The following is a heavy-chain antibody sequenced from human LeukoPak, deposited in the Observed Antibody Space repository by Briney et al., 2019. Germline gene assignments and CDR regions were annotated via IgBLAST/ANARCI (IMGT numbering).Heavy chain of an antibody. D-gene: IGHD3-10*01. Sequence: SETLSLTCSVSGGSISGDGYHWGWIRRPPGKGLEWIGSIHYSGSTCYKTSLKSRVTIDVDTSKNQFFLKLSSVTAADTAVYYCARTSHSGYMVRGVLYYGMDVWGQGTTVTVSS. CDR1: GGSISGDGYH. J-gene: IGHJ6*02. V-gene: IGHV4-39*01. CDR2: IHYSGST. CDR3: ARTSHSGYMVRGVLYYGMDV.